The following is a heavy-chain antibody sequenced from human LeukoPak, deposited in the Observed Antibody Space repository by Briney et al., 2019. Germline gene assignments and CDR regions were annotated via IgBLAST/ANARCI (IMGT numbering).Heavy chain of an antibody. J-gene: IGHJ5*02. Sequence: GRSLRLPCAASGFTFDDYAMHWVRQAPGKGLEWVSGISWNSGSIGYADSVKGRFTISRDNAKNSLYLQMNSLRAEDTALYYCAKDTGYSGYILDPWGQGTLVTVSS. CDR2: ISWNSGSI. D-gene: IGHD5-12*01. V-gene: IGHV3-9*01. CDR1: GFTFDDYA. CDR3: AKDTGYSGYILDP.